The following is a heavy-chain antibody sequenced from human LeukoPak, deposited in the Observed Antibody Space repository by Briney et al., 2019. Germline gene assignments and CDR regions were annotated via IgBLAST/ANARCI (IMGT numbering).Heavy chain of an antibody. CDR1: GFTFNSYG. V-gene: IGHV3-30*02. Sequence: GGSLRLSCAASGFTFNSYGMHWVRQAPGKGLEWVAFIRFDGSYKDYADSVKGRFTISRDNSKNTLYLQMNSLRAEDTAVYYCARILDSAWGELGYWGQGTLVTVSS. CDR2: IRFDGSYK. D-gene: IGHD6-19*01. CDR3: ARILDSAWGELGY. J-gene: IGHJ4*02.